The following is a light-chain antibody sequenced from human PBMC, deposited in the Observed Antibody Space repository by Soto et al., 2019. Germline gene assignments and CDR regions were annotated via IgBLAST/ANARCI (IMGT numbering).Light chain of an antibody. CDR1: QNILSN. J-gene: IGKJ5*01. CDR3: QQYNNWPIT. CDR2: GAS. V-gene: IGKV3-15*01. Sequence: EIALTESPGTMALSPGERATISCSASQNILSNLAWYQQKPGQAPRLLIYGASTRATGIPTRFSGSGSGTEFTLTISSLQSEDFEIYYCQQYNNWPITFGQGTRLEIK.